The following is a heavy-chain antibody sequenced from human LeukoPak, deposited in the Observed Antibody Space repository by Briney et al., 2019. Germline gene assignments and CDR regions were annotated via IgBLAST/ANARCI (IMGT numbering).Heavy chain of an antibody. CDR1: GFTFSSYG. CDR2: IWYDGSNK. V-gene: IGHV3-33*06. J-gene: IGHJ6*02. CDR3: AKQCYDSSGYYYYYYYGMDV. Sequence: PGRSLRLSCAASGFTFSSYGMHWVRQAPGKGLEWVAVIWYDGSNKYYADSVKGRFTISRDNSKNTLYLQMNSLRAEDTAVYYCAKQCYDSSGYYYYYYYGMDVWGQGTTVTVSS. D-gene: IGHD3-22*01.